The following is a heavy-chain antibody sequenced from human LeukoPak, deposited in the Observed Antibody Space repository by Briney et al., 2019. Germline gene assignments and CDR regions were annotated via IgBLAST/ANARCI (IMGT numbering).Heavy chain of an antibody. J-gene: IGHJ1*01. V-gene: IGHV3-49*03. CDR1: GFTFGDYA. Sequence: GGSLRLSCTASGFTFGDYAMSWFRQAPGKGLEWVGFIRSKAYGGTTEYAASVKGRFTISRDDSKSIAYLQMNSLETEDTAVYYCKNGPDYGDWGFQHWGQGTLVTVSS. CDR3: KNGPDYGDWGFQH. CDR2: IRSKAYGGTT. D-gene: IGHD4-17*01.